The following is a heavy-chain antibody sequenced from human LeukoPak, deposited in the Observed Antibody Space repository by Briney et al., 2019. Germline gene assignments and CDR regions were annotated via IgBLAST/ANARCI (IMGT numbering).Heavy chain of an antibody. CDR2: IGGGGFNT. CDR1: GFTFTDYA. J-gene: IGHJ4*02. D-gene: IGHD2-21*01. V-gene: IGHV3-23*01. CDR3: AKDNFGLVPYCFDS. Sequence: GGSLRLSCVASGFTFTDYAMSWVRQAPGKGLEWVSSIGGGGFNTHYADSVKGRFSISRDTSTDTLYLEMNSLRADDSALYYCAKDNFGLVPYCFDSWGQGTLVTVSS.